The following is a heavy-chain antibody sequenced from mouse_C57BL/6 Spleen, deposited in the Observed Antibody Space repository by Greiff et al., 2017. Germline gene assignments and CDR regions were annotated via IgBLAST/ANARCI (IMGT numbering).Heavy chain of an antibody. D-gene: IGHD1-1*01. CDR1: GYAFTNYL. Sequence: VQLQQSGAELVRPGTSVKVSCTASGYAFTNYLIEWVKQRPGQGLEWIGVINPGSGGTNYNEKFKGKATLTADKSSSTAYMQLSSLTSEDSAVYFCARGDYYGSSYGYFDVWGTGTTVTVSS. CDR2: INPGSGGT. J-gene: IGHJ1*03. V-gene: IGHV1-54*01. CDR3: ARGDYYGSSYGYFDV.